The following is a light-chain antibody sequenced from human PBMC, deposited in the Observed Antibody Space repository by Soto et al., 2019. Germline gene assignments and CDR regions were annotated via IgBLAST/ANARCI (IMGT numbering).Light chain of an antibody. CDR3: QSYDSSLSGDV. V-gene: IGLV1-40*01. Sequence: QSVLTQPPSVSEAPGQRVPISCTGSSSNIGAGYEAHWYQQVPGTAPKLLIYENNNRPSGVPDRFSGSKSGTSASLAITGLQAEDEAEYYCQSYDSSLSGDVFGTGTKVTVL. CDR2: ENN. J-gene: IGLJ1*01. CDR1: SSNIGAGYE.